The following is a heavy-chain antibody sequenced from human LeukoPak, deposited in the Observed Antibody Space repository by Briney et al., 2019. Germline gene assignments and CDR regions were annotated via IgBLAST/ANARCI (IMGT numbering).Heavy chain of an antibody. CDR3: ANGRDYYGSGIDY. V-gene: IGHV3-23*01. D-gene: IGHD3-10*01. CDR1: EFTFNRYV. Sequence: PGGSLRLSCAASEFTFNRYVMNWVRQAPGKGLEWVSSISGSGSNTYYADSVKGRFTISRDNSKNTLYLQMNSLRAEDTAVYYCANGRDYYGSGIDYWGQGTLVTVSS. J-gene: IGHJ4*02. CDR2: ISGSGSNT.